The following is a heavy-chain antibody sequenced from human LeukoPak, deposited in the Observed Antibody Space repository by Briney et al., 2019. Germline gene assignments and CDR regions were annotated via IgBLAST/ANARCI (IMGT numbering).Heavy chain of an antibody. V-gene: IGHV1-69*01. D-gene: IGHD1-26*01. CDR1: GGTFSRYA. CDR2: IIHIFGTA. J-gene: IGHJ3*02. CDR3: ARVVVRNVRSGRYFFDAFDI. Sequence: SVKVSCKASGGTFSRYAISWVRQAPGQGLEWMGGIIHIFGTANYAQKSQGRVTITADESTSTAYMELSSLRSEDTAVYYCARVVVRNVRSGRYFFDAFDIWGKGTMVTVST.